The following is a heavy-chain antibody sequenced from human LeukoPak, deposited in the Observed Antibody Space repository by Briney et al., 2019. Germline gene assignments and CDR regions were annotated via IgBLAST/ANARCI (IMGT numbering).Heavy chain of an antibody. J-gene: IGHJ4*02. Sequence: SVKVSCKASGGTFSSYAISWVRQAPGQGLEWMGGIIPILGTANYTQKFQGRVTITTDESTSTAYMELSSLRSEDTAVYYCARDPRPSYDSSGYFYYPGDYWGQGTLVTVSS. D-gene: IGHD3-22*01. CDR2: IIPILGTA. CDR3: ARDPRPSYDSSGYFYYPGDY. V-gene: IGHV1-69*05. CDR1: GGTFSSYA.